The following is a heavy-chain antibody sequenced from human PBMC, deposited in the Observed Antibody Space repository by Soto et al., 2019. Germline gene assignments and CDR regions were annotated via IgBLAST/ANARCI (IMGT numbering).Heavy chain of an antibody. Sequence: EVQLVESGGGLIQPGGSLRLSCAASGFTFSSHWMFWVRQAPGKGLVWVSHIHSDGSSRTYAESVKGRFTISRDNARNTLSMQMNSLRAEDTAVYYGVRYDLGVGRDYWCLGTLVTDSS. D-gene: IGHD1-26*01. CDR3: VRYDLGVGRDY. V-gene: IGHV3-74*03. CDR1: GFTFSSHW. CDR2: IHSDGSSR. J-gene: IGHJ4*02.